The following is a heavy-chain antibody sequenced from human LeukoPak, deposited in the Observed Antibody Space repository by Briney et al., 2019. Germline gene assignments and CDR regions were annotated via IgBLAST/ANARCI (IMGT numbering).Heavy chain of an antibody. D-gene: IGHD3-10*01. Sequence: PGGSLRLSCAASGFTFSGSAMHWVRQASGKGLEWVGRIRSKANSYATAYAASVKGRFTISRDNSKNTLYLQMNSLRAEDTAVYYCAKIYGSGSYDGWSYYYYYMDVWGKGTTVTISS. CDR1: GFTFSGSA. J-gene: IGHJ6*03. V-gene: IGHV3-73*01. CDR2: IRSKANSYAT. CDR3: AKIYGSGSYDGWSYYYYYMDV.